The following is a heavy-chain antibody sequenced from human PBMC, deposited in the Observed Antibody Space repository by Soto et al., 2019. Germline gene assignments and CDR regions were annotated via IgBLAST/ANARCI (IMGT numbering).Heavy chain of an antibody. D-gene: IGHD5-18*01. Sequence: PXVCLRLSCAACGFRFSDYYMSWIRQAPGKGLEWVSYISSSGSTIYYADSVKGRFTISRDNAKNSLYLKMNSLRAEDTAVYYCARAPRQLWPRGWFDPWAQGTLVTVS. J-gene: IGHJ5*02. CDR2: ISSSGSTI. CDR1: GFRFSDYY. CDR3: ARAPRQLWPRGWFDP. V-gene: IGHV3-11*01.